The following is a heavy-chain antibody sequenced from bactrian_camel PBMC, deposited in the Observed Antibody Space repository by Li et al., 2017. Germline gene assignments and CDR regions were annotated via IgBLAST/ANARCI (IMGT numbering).Heavy chain of an antibody. Sequence: QVQLVESGGGAVQTGGSLRLSCLASGYTRRPYYIAWFRQAPGREREAVAFLDSRFGHTFYADSVKGRFTFSQEAAKNTIYLQLNSLRPEDTAMYYCAAADYYDGGWRDPRVYKYRGQGTQVTV. D-gene: IGHD2*01. CDR1: GYTRRPYY. J-gene: IGHJ4*01. CDR3: AAADYYDGGWRDPRVYKY. CDR2: LDSRFGHT. V-gene: IGHV3S63*01.